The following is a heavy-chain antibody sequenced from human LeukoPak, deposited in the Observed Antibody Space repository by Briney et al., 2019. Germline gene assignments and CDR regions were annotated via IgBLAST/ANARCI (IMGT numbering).Heavy chain of an antibody. J-gene: IGHJ5*02. V-gene: IGHV4-59*08. Sequence: KPSETLSLTCTVSGGSISSYYWSWIRQPPGKGLEWIGYIYYSGSTNYNPSLKSRVTISVDTSKNQFSLKLSSVTAADTAVYYCASRPGGGGYCSGGSCYSWSWFDPWGQGTLVTVSS. CDR1: GGSISSYY. D-gene: IGHD2-15*01. CDR3: ASRPGGGGYCSGGSCYSWSWFDP. CDR2: IYYSGST.